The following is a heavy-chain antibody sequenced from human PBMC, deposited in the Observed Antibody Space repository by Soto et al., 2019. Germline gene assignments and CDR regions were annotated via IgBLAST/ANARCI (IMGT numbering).Heavy chain of an antibody. V-gene: IGHV4-59*01. CDR3: AGTTGTTLAVGY. D-gene: IGHD1-1*01. CDR2: IYYSGST. Sequence: SETLSRTRTGAGGGISGDYGGWSRQPPGKGLEWIGYIYYSGSTNYNPSLKSRVTISVDTSKSQFPLTLSSVTAADTAVYYCAGTTGTTLAVGYWGQGTLVTVSS. CDR1: GGGISGDY. J-gene: IGHJ4*02.